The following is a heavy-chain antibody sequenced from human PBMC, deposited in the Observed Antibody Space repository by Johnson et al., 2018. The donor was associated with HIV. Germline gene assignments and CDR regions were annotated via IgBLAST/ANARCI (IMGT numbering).Heavy chain of an antibody. CDR3: ARRMVVGYHAFDI. CDR2: NGDGGST. Sequence: VQLVESGGGLVQPGGSLRLSCAASGFTVSSSYMSWIRQAPGKGLEWVSRVNGDGGSTSYADAVQGRFTISRDNSKNTLYLQMNSLRAEDTAMYYCARRMVVGYHAFDIWGQGTMVTVSS. J-gene: IGHJ3*02. D-gene: IGHD2-21*01. V-gene: IGHV3-66*02. CDR1: GFTVSSSY.